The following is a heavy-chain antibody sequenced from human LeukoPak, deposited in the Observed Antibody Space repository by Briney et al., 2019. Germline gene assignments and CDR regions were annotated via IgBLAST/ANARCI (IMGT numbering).Heavy chain of an antibody. CDR2: ISTSSRST. Sequence: GGSLRLSCTASGFTFSGFSMHWVRQAPGKGLEWLSYISTSSRSTYYADSVKGRFTISRDNAKNTLFLDMHSLRPGDSAVYYCARSAVRGVACDYWGQGALLTVSS. CDR1: GFTFSGFS. D-gene: IGHD3-10*01. V-gene: IGHV3-48*01. CDR3: ARSAVRGVACDY. J-gene: IGHJ4*02.